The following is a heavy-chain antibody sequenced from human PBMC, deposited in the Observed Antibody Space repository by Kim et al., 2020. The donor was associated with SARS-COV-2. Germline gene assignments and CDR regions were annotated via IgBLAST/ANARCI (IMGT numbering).Heavy chain of an antibody. CDR3: AKERLLQHYFDY. CDR1: GFTYSDYY. J-gene: IGHJ4*01. V-gene: IGHV3-9*01. CDR2: ISRNGGTI. D-gene: IGHD1-1*01. Sequence: GGSLRLSCVASGFTYSDYYMHWIRQAPGKGLEWVSGISRNGGTIGYADSVKGRFTISRDNAKNSLYLQMNSLRAEDTAVYYCAKERLLQHYFDY.